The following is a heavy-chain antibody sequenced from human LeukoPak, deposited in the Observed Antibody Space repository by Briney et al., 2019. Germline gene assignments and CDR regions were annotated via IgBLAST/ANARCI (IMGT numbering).Heavy chain of an antibody. Sequence: PGGSLRLSCAGSGFTFSSYDMHWVRQAPGKGLEWVSSITSSSSYIYYADSVKGRFTISRDNAKNSLYLQMNSLRAEDTAVYYCARDYYSGSGSHLHYWGQGTLVTVSS. J-gene: IGHJ4*02. CDR3: ARDYYSGSGSHLHY. CDR2: ITSSSSYI. CDR1: GFTFSSYD. V-gene: IGHV3-21*01. D-gene: IGHD3-10*01.